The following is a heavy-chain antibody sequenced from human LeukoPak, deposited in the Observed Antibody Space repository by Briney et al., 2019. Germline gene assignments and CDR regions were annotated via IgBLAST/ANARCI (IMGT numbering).Heavy chain of an antibody. Sequence: GRFLRLSCKASGFNFGDYTMTWVRQAPGKGLQLVGFIRSKPYSATTEYDASVKGRFTTSTDASKTDADLQMNNLITEDTAMYYCVRLSAATDLHYAAFDYWGQGSLVTVSS. CDR1: GFNFGDYT. J-gene: IGHJ4*02. V-gene: IGHV3-49*04. D-gene: IGHD6-25*01. CDR3: VRLSAATDLHYAAFDY. CDR2: IRSKPYSATT.